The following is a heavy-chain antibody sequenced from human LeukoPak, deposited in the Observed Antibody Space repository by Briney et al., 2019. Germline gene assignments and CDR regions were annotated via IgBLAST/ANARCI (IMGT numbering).Heavy chain of an antibody. J-gene: IGHJ5*02. CDR1: GGSISSYY. CDR3: ARDRITMVRGVMGGYNWFDP. V-gene: IGHV4-59*12. D-gene: IGHD3-10*01. Sequence: SETLSLICTVSGGSISSYYWSWIRQPPGKGLEWIGYIYYSGSTNYNPSLKSRVTISVDTSKNQFSLKLSSVTAADTAVYYCARDRITMVRGVMGGYNWFDPWGQGTLVTVSS. CDR2: IYYSGST.